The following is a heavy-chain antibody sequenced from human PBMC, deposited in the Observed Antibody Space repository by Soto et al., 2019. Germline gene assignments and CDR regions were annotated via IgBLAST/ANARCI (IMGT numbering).Heavy chain of an antibody. D-gene: IGHD2-15*01. CDR2: INNDGSTI. CDR3: TRGVGTVVAVRGFYP. CDR1: GFTFSSHW. Sequence: EVQLVESGGGLVQPGGSLRLSCAASGFTFSSHWMHWVGQAPGKGLVWVSRINNDGSTITDADSVKGRFAISRDNAKNTLYLQMNSLRAEDTAVYYCTRGVGTVVAVRGFYPWGQGTLVTVSS. V-gene: IGHV3-74*03. J-gene: IGHJ5*02.